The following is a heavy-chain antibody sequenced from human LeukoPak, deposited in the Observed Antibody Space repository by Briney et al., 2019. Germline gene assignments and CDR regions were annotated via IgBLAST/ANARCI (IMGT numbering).Heavy chain of an antibody. V-gene: IGHV4-59*12. Sequence: SETLSLTCTVSGGSISSCYWSWIRQPPGKGLEWIGYIYYSGNTNYNPSLKSRVTISVDTSKNQFSLKLSSVTAADTAVYYCARGGAAAGPYYFDYWGQGTLVTVSS. CDR2: IYYSGNT. CDR3: ARGGAAAGPYYFDY. D-gene: IGHD6-13*01. CDR1: GGSISSCY. J-gene: IGHJ4*02.